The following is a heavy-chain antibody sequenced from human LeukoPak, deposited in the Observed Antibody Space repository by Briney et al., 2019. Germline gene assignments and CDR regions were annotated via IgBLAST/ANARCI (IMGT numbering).Heavy chain of an antibody. J-gene: IGHJ4*02. V-gene: IGHV3-9*01. CDR3: AKDNVSSSLDY. CDR2: ISWNSGSI. CDR1: GFTFDDYA. D-gene: IGHD6-19*01. Sequence: PGGSLRLSCAASGFTFDDYAMHWVRQAPGKGLEWVSGISWNSGSIGYADSVKGRFTISRDNAKNSLYLQMNSLRAEDTALYYCAKDNVSSSLDYWGQGTPVTVSS.